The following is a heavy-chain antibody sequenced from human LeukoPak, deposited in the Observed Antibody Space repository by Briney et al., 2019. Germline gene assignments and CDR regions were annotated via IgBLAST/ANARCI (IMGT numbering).Heavy chain of an antibody. D-gene: IGHD6-13*01. CDR1: GGSISSYY. Sequence: NPSETLSLTCTVSGGSISSYYWSWIRQPPGKGLEWIGYIYYSGSTNYNPSLKSRVTISVDTSKNQFSLKLSSVTAADTAVYYCARDQGSWYYFDYWGQGTLVTVSS. J-gene: IGHJ4*02. CDR2: IYYSGST. V-gene: IGHV4-59*12. CDR3: ARDQGSWYYFDY.